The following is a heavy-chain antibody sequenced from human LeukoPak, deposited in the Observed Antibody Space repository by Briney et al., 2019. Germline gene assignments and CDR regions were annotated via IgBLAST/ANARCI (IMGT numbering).Heavy chain of an antibody. CDR3: ARPRTYYDFWRGYPPFDY. Sequence: SVKVSCKASGGTFSNYAISWVRQAPGQGLEWMGGIITNFGTTNYAQKYQGRVAITADESTSTVYMELSSLRSEDTAVYYCARPRTYYDFWRGYPPFDYWGQGTLVTVSS. D-gene: IGHD3-3*01. CDR1: GGTFSNYA. V-gene: IGHV1-69*13. CDR2: IITNFGTT. J-gene: IGHJ4*02.